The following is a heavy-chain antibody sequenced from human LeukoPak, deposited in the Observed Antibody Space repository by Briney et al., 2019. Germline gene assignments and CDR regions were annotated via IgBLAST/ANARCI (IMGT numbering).Heavy chain of an antibody. V-gene: IGHV3-43*01. D-gene: IGHD1-1*01. CDR2: INRDGGVT. CDR3: TREGRHEELDI. Sequence: GGSLRLSCAASGFTFDDYTMHWVRQAPGKGLEWVSLINRDGGVTFYADSVKGRITISRDLSKNFLYLQMNSLKHEDTALYYCTREGRHEELDIWGRGTMVTVSS. J-gene: IGHJ3*02. CDR1: GFTFDDYT.